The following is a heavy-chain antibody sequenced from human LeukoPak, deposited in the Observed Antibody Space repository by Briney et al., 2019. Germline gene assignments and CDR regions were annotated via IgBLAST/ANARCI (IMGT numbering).Heavy chain of an antibody. Sequence: GASVKVSCKASGYTFTSYAMNWVRQAPGQGLEWMGWISAYNGNTNYAQKLQGRVTMTTDTSTSTAYMELRSLRSDDTAVYYCARASRSVVTPFDYWGQGTLVTVSS. CDR1: GYTFTSYA. V-gene: IGHV1-18*01. CDR3: ARASRSVVTPFDY. J-gene: IGHJ4*02. D-gene: IGHD4-23*01. CDR2: ISAYNGNT.